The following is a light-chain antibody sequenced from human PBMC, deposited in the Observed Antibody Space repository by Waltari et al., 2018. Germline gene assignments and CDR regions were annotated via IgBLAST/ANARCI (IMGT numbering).Light chain of an antibody. CDR2: DAS. V-gene: IGKV3-20*01. CDR3: QHYVRLPAT. Sequence: EIVLTQSPGTLSFSPGERATLSCRASQSVSRALAWYQQKPGQAPRLLIYDASRRATGIPDRFSGSVSGTDFSLTITRLEPEDFAVYYCQHYVRLPATFGQGTKVEIK. J-gene: IGKJ1*01. CDR1: QSVSRA.